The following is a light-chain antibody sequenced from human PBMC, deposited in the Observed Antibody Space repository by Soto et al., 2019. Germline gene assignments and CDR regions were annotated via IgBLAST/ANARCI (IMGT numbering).Light chain of an antibody. CDR1: QSISGS. Sequence: DLQMTQSPSTLSASLRDRVSITCRASQSISGSLNWYQQKPGTAPKLLIYGASTLQSGAPSRCSGGAAGKDYTLTISSLPHEDFATYYCQQSYRTPTFGQGTRLEIK. J-gene: IGKJ5*01. V-gene: IGKV1-39*01. CDR3: QQSYRTPT. CDR2: GAS.